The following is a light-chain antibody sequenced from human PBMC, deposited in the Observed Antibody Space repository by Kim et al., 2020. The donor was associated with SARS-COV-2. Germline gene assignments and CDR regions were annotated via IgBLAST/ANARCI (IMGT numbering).Light chain of an antibody. CDR1: NIGSRS. J-gene: IGLJ3*02. CDR2: SDG. Sequence: VAPGKAARIAWAEINIGSRSVHWYQQKPGQAPVLVIYSDGDRPSEIPGRFSGSNSGSAATLTISNVEAGDEADYYCQVWDSTTEWVFGGGTQLTVL. V-gene: IGLV3-21*04. CDR3: QVWDSTTEWV.